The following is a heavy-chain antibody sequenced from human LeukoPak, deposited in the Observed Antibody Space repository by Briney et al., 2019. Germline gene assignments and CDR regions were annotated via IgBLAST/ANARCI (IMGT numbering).Heavy chain of an antibody. Sequence: GASLRLSCAASGFTFSSYAMSWVRQAPGKGLEWVSAISGSGGSTYYADSVKGRFTISRDNSKNTLYLQMNSLRAEDTAVYYCTSTSGWCPRFDYWGQGTLVTVSS. CDR2: ISGSGGST. V-gene: IGHV3-23*01. CDR1: GFTFSSYA. CDR3: TSTSGWCPRFDY. J-gene: IGHJ4*02. D-gene: IGHD6-19*01.